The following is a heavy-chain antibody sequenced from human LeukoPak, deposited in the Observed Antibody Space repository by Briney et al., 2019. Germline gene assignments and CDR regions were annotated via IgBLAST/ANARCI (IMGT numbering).Heavy chain of an antibody. V-gene: IGHV3-53*01. D-gene: IGHD2-2*01. CDR1: GFTVSSNY. CDR3: ARGYCSSTSCPHFDY. J-gene: IGHJ4*02. Sequence: GGSLRLSCAASGFTVSSNYISWVRQAPGKGLEWVSVIYIGGSTYYADSVKGRFTISRDNSKNTLYLQLNSLRAEDTGVYYCARGYCSSTSCPHFDYWGQGTLVTVSS. CDR2: IYIGGST.